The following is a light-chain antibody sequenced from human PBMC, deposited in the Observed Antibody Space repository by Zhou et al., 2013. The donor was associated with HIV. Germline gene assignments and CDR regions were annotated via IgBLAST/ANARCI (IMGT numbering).Light chain of an antibody. CDR2: AAS. Sequence: DIQMTQSPSSLSASVGDRVTITCRASQSISSYLNWYQQKPGKAPKLLIYAASSLQSGVPSRISGSGSGTEFTLTITSLQPDDFGTYYCQQTYDYPLTFGQGTKLEIK. CDR3: QQTYDYPLT. J-gene: IGKJ2*01. CDR1: QSISSY. V-gene: IGKV1-39*01.